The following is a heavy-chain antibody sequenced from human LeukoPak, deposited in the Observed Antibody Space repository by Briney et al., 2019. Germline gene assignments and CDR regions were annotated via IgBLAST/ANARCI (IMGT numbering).Heavy chain of an antibody. CDR1: GYTFTGYY. CDR2: INPNSGGT. V-gene: IGHV1-2*02. CDR3: ARAPYYGSGSRLGLFDP. D-gene: IGHD3-10*01. Sequence: ASVKVSCKASGYTFTGYYMHWVRQAPGQGLEWMGWINPNSGGTNYAQKFQGRVTMTRDTSISTAYMELSRLRSDDTAVYYCARAPYYGSGSRLGLFDPWGQGTLVTVSS. J-gene: IGHJ5*02.